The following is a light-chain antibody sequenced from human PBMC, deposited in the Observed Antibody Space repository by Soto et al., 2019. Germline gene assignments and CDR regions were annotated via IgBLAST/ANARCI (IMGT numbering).Light chain of an antibody. J-gene: IGLJ3*02. Sequence: QHVLTQPPSGSASLGASVKLTCTLSSGHSSYAIAWHQQQPEKGPRYLMKLNSDGSHSKGDGIPDRFSGSSSGAERYLTISSLQSEDEADYYCQTWGTGIQVFGGGTQLTVL. CDR1: SGHSSYA. CDR3: QTWGTGIQV. CDR2: LNSDGSH. V-gene: IGLV4-69*01.